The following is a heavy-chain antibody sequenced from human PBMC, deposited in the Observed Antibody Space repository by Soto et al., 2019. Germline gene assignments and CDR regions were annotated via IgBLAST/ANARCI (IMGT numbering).Heavy chain of an antibody. V-gene: IGHV1-46*01. CDR3: ARDASPGYLDN. CDR2: IDPSGGTT. J-gene: IGHJ4*02. Sequence: QVQLVQSGAEGRKPGASVKVSCKTSGYTFVSYYLQWVRQVPGQGLEWMGEIDPSGGTTTYAQEFQGRVAMTIDRSTRTVYMELSSLRSEDTAVYYCARDASPGYLDNWGQGTLVTVSS. CDR1: GYTFVSYY.